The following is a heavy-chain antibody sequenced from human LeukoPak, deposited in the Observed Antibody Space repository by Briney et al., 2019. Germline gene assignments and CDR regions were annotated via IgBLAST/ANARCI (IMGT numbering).Heavy chain of an antibody. V-gene: IGHV7-4-1*02. CDR2: INTNTGNP. J-gene: IGHJ1*01. CDR1: GYTFTSYA. Sequence: ASVKVSCKASGYTFTSYAMNWVRQAPGQGLEWMGWINTNTGNPTYAQGFTGRFVFSLDTSVSTAYLQISSLKAEDTAVYYCARDEPVVVISWHFQHWGQGTLVTVSS. CDR3: ARDEPVVVISWHFQH. D-gene: IGHD3-22*01.